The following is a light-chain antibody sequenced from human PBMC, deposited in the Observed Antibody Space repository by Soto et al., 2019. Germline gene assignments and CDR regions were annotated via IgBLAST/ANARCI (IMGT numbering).Light chain of an antibody. Sequence: EIVMTQSPATLSVSPGERATLSCRASQSVTSNLAWFQQKPGQAPRLLIYGASTRATGIPARFSGSGSGTEFILTISSLKSEDFAVYYCLHYNSWPFTFGPGTNVDIK. V-gene: IGKV3-15*01. J-gene: IGKJ3*01. CDR3: LHYNSWPFT. CDR1: QSVTSN. CDR2: GAS.